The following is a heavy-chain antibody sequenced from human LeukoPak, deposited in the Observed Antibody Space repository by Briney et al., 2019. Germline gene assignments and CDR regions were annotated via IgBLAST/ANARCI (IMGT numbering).Heavy chain of an antibody. V-gene: IGHV1-69*13. J-gene: IGHJ6*02. CDR2: IIPIFGTA. CDR3: ARYQTRPYYYGMDV. D-gene: IGHD2-2*01. CDR1: GGTFSSYA. Sequence: ASVKVSCKASGGTFSSYAISWVRQAPGQGLEWMGGIIPIFGTANYAQEFQGRVTITADESTSTAYMELSSLRSEDTAVYYCARYQTRPYYYGMDVWGQGTTVTVSS.